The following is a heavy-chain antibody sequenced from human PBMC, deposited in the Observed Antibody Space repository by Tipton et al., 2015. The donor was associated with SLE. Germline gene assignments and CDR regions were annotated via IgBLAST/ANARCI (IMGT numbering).Heavy chain of an antibody. CDR3: ARAHVSRRFDP. CDR2: IYHSGST. CDR1: GYSISSGYY. Sequence: TLSLTCAVSGYSISSGYYWGWIRQPPGKGLEWIGSIYHSGSTYYNPSLKSRVTISVDTSKNQFSLKLSSVTAADTAVYYCARAHVSRRFDPWGQGTLVTVSS. J-gene: IGHJ5*02. V-gene: IGHV4-38-2*01.